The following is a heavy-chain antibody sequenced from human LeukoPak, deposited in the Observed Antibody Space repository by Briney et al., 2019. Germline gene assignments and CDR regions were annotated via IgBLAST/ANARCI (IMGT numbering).Heavy chain of an antibody. CDR2: INQDGSQK. J-gene: IGHJ4*02. CDR1: GFTFSCYW. CDR3: ARDWFDGDYDRFDY. D-gene: IGHD4-17*01. V-gene: IGHV3-7*03. Sequence: GSLRLSCAVSGFTFSCYWMSWFRQAPGKGLEWVANINQDGSQKFSVDSVKGRFTISRDNAKNSLSLQMNSLRVEDTAVYYCARDWFDGDYDRFDYWGQGTLVTVSS.